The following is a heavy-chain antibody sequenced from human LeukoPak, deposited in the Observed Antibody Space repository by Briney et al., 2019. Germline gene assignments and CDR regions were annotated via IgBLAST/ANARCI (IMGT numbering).Heavy chain of an antibody. CDR2: IYSGGST. J-gene: IGHJ4*02. D-gene: IGHD1-26*01. CDR3: VGIQSGRYNQYSFDY. CDR1: GFTVSGNY. Sequence: GGSLRLSCAASGFTVSGNYMSWVRQAPGKGLEWVSFIYSGGSTRYPDSAKGRFTISRDISKNTVSLQMNSLRAEDTAVYYCVGIQSGRYNQYSFDYWGQGTLVTVSS. V-gene: IGHV3-66*01.